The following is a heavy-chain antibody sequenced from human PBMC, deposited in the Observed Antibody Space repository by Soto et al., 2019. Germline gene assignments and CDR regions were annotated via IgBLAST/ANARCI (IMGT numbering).Heavy chain of an antibody. V-gene: IGHV3-13*04. CDR1: GFTFSSYD. CDR3: ARAITIFSGGAFDI. D-gene: IGHD3-9*01. Sequence: GGSLRLSCAAPGFTFSSYDMHWVRQATGKGLEWVSAIGTAGDTYYPGSVKGRFTISRENAKNSLYLQMNSLRAGDTAVYYCARAITIFSGGAFDIWGQGTMVTVSS. CDR2: IGTAGDT. J-gene: IGHJ3*02.